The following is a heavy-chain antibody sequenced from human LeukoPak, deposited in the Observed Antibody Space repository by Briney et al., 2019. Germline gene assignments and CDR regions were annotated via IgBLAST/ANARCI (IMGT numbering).Heavy chain of an antibody. CDR2: IDYSGRT. CDR3: ARHSHSGSYAY. V-gene: IGHV4-39*01. J-gene: IGHJ4*02. D-gene: IGHD1-26*01. CDR1: GGSISSSGGSISSSSTYY. Sequence: PSETLSLTCTVSGGSISSSGGSISSSSTYYWAWIRQPPGKGLEWIGSIDYSGRTYYNPSLKSRVTISGDTSKNQFSLKLSSVTAADTAVFFCARHSHSGSYAYWGQGTLVTVSS.